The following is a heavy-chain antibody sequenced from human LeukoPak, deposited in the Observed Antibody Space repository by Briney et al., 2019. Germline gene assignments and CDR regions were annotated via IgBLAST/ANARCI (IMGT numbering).Heavy chain of an antibody. CDR1: AGSFSSCRYY. CDR2: IYYSGST. V-gene: IGHV4-61*01. Sequence: SDTLHLTSTAPAGSFSSCRYYWSWIPQPPGKRLKSIGYIYYSGSTNYNPSLKSRVTISVDTSKNQFSLKLSSVTAADTAVYYCARAVSSGWYPYYFDYWGQGTLVTVSS. J-gene: IGHJ4*02. CDR3: ARAVSSGWYPYYFDY. D-gene: IGHD6-19*01.